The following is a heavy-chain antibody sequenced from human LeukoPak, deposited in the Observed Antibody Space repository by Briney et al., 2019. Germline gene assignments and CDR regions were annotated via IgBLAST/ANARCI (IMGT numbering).Heavy chain of an antibody. V-gene: IGHV3-48*03. J-gene: IGHJ5*02. CDR3: ASLGVVPAAIRSWFDP. CDR1: GFTFSSYE. D-gene: IGHD2-2*02. CDR2: ISSSGSTI. Sequence: PGGSLRLSCAASGFTFSSYEMNWVRQAPGKGLEWVSYISSSGSTIYYADSVKGRFTISRDNAKNSLYLRMNSLRAEDTAVYYCASLGVVPAAIRSWFDPWGQGTLVTVSS.